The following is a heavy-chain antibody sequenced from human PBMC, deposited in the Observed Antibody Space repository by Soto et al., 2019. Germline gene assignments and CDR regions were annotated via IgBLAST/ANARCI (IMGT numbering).Heavy chain of an antibody. V-gene: IGHV4-31*03. J-gene: IGHJ6*02. CDR1: GGSISSGGYY. CDR2: IYYSGST. CDR3: ARDAYYYGLDV. Sequence: SETLSLTCTVSGGSISSGGYYWTWIRQHPGKGLEWIGYIYYSGSTYYNPSLKSRVTISVDTSKNQFSLKLSSVTAADTAVYYCARDAYYYGLDVWGQGTMVTVSS.